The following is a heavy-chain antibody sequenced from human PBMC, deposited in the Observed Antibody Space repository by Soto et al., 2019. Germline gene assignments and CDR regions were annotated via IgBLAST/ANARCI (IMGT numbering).Heavy chain of an antibody. V-gene: IGHV3-30*18. J-gene: IGHJ4*02. D-gene: IGHD6-19*01. Sequence: GGSLRLSCAASGFTFSSYGMHWVRQAPGKGLEWVAVISYDGSNKYYADSVKGRFTISRDNSKNTLYLQMNSLRAEDTAVYYCAKELRAVADHYFDYWGQGTLVTVSS. CDR3: AKELRAVADHYFDY. CDR1: GFTFSSYG. CDR2: ISYDGSNK.